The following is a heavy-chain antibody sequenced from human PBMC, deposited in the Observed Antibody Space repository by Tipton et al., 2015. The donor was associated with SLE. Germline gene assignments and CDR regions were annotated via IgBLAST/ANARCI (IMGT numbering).Heavy chain of an antibody. CDR1: DGSISSCY. CDR3: ARNVRFLENLVDV. J-gene: IGHJ6*02. Sequence: LRLSCTVSDGSISSCYLGWIRQSAGKRLEWIGRVYSSGSTDYNPSLKSRVTMSVDTSKKQFSLRLNSVTAADAAVYYCARNVRFLENLVDVWGQGTTVTVSS. D-gene: IGHD3-3*01. CDR2: VYSSGST. V-gene: IGHV4-4*07.